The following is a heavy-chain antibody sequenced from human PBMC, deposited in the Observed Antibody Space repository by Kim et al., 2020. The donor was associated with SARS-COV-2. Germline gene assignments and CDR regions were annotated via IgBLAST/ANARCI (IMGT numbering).Heavy chain of an antibody. J-gene: IGHJ6*02. CDR3: ARDWRETVGYGMDL. D-gene: IGHD1-26*01. Sequence: SVKVSCKTSGGTFSSFAISWVRQAPGQGPEWMGGIIPIFGRPNYAQKFQGRVTITADESANTAYRELTSLRFDDTAVYYCARDWRETVGYGMDLWGQGTTVTGSS. CDR2: IIPIFGRP. CDR1: GGTFSSFA. V-gene: IGHV1-69*13.